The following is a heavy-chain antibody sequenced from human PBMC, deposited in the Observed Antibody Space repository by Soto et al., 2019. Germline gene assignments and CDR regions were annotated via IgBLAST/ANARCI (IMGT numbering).Heavy chain of an antibody. CDR2: IWYYGSNK. V-gene: IGHV3-33*01. J-gene: IGHJ4*02. CDR1: GFTFSSYG. Sequence: QVQLVESGGGVVQPGRSLRLSCAASGFTFSSYGMHWVRQAPGKALEWVAGIWYYGSNKYYADSVKGRFTISRYNSKNTQYLQMNSLRAEDTAVYYGARECRDGYNLDYWGQGTLVTVSS. D-gene: IGHD5-12*01. CDR3: ARECRDGYNLDY.